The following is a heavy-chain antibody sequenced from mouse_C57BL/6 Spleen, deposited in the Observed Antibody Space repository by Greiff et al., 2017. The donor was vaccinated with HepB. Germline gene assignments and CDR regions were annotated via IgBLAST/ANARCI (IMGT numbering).Heavy chain of an antibody. D-gene: IGHD2-3*01. J-gene: IGHJ2*01. V-gene: IGHV2-2*01. CDR3: ARNRGVSDGDYFDY. CDR1: GFSLTSYG. CDR2: IWSGGST. Sequence: VKLQQSGPGLVQPSQSLSITCTVSGFSLTSYGVHWVRQSPGKGLEWLGVIWSGGSTDYNAAFISRLSISKDNSKSQVFFKMNSLQADDTAIYYCARNRGVSDGDYFDYWGQGTTLTVSS.